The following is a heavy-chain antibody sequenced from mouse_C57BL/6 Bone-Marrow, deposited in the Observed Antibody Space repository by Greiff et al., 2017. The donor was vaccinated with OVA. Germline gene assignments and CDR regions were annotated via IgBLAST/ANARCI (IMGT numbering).Heavy chain of an antibody. D-gene: IGHD6-5*01. Sequence: QVQLQQPGAELVMPGASVKLSCKASGYTFTSYWMHWVKQRPGQGLEWIGEIDPSDSYTKYNQKVKGKSTLTVDKSSSTAYMQLSSLTSEASAVYYCASCSPFAYWGQGTMVTVSA. V-gene: IGHV1-69*01. CDR3: ASCSPFAY. CDR1: GYTFTSYW. J-gene: IGHJ3*01. CDR2: IDPSDSYT.